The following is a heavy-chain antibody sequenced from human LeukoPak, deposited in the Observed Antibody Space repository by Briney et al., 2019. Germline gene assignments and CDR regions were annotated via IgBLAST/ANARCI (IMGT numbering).Heavy chain of an antibody. CDR1: GYTFTGYY. Sequence: ASVKVSCKASGYTFTGYYMYWVRQAPGQGLEWMGWINPNSGGTNYAQKFQGRVTMTRDTSISTAYMELSRLRSDDTALYYCTRDAKYSSERSDYWGQGTLVTVSS. CDR2: INPNSGGT. V-gene: IGHV1-2*02. D-gene: IGHD6-19*01. CDR3: TRDAKYSSERSDY. J-gene: IGHJ4*02.